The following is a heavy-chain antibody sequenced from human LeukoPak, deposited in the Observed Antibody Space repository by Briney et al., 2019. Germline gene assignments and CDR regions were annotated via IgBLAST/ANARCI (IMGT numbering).Heavy chain of an antibody. CDR3: ARDRTGKAAGTPAEYFQH. V-gene: IGHV3-48*01. D-gene: IGHD6-13*01. J-gene: IGHJ1*01. CDR2: ISSSSSTI. Sequence: GGSLRLSCAASGFTFSSYSMNWVRQAPGKGLEWVSYISSSSSTIYYADSVKGRFTISRDNSKNTLYLQMNSLRAEDTAVYYCARDRTGKAAGTPAEYFQHWGQGTLVTVSS. CDR1: GFTFSSYS.